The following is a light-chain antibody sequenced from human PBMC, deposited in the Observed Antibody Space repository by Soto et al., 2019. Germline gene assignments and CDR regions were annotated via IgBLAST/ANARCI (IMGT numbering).Light chain of an antibody. J-gene: IGLJ3*02. CDR3: SPYTGSYTLM. CDR2: ETT. V-gene: IGLV2-23*01. CDR1: STDVGAYHL. Sequence: QSALTQPASVSGSPGQSITISCTGSSTDVGAYHLVSWYQHLPGKVPQLIIYETTKRPSRVSNRFSGSKSGNTASLTISGLLAEDEADYYCSPYTGSYTLMFGGGTKLTVL.